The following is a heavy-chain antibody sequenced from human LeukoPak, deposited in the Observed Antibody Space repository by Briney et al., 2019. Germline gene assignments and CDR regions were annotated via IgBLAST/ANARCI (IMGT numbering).Heavy chain of an antibody. CDR2: ISSSGGGT. J-gene: IGHJ4*02. CDR1: GFTFSSYA. V-gene: IGHV3-23*01. CDR3: AREKAATGFFDY. D-gene: IGHD6-13*01. Sequence: GGSLRLFCAASGFTFSSYAMSWVRQTPGKGLEWVSAISSSGGGTHYADSVKGRFTISRDNSKNTLYLQMNSLRAEDTALYYCAREKAATGFFDYWGQGTLVTVSS.